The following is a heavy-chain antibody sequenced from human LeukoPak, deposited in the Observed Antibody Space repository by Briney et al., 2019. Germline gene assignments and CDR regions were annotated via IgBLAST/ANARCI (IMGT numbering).Heavy chain of an antibody. J-gene: IGHJ4*02. Sequence: ASVKVSCKASGYTFTNYYIHWVRQAPGQGLEWMGIINPSGGSTSYAQQFQGRVTMTRVTSTSTVYMELSSLRSEDTAVYYCAREIGPIQLHLWGSAFDSWGQGTLLTVSS. CDR2: INPSGGST. V-gene: IGHV1-46*01. D-gene: IGHD5-18*01. CDR1: GYTFTNYY. CDR3: AREIGPIQLHLWGSAFDS.